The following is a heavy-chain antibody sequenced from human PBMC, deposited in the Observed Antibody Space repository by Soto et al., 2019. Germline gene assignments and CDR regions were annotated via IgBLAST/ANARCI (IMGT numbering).Heavy chain of an antibody. CDR2: VYHSGKT. D-gene: IGHD1-26*01. CDR3: ARPRGTTPAVWYFDL. CDR1: GGYISSHY. V-gene: IGHV4-59*08. J-gene: IGHJ2*01. Sequence: QVQLQESGPGLVKPSETLSLTCTVSGGYISSHYWSWIRQPPGKGLECIGYVYHSGKTDSNPSLKSRVTISMDTSKNQISLSLPSVTAADTAVYYCARPRGTTPAVWYFDLWGRGTLVTVSS.